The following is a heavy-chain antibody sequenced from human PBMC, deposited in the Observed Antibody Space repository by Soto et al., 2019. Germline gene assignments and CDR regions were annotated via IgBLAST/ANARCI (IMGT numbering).Heavy chain of an antibody. V-gene: IGHV5-51*01. D-gene: IGHD6-13*01. CDR2: IYPGDSDT. Sequence: PGESLKISCKGSGYNFTNYWIGWVRQMPEKGLEWMGIIYPGDSDTRYSPSFQGQVTISADKSISTAYLQWSSLKASDTAMYYCARLNSSSWYYFDYWGQGTLVTVSS. CDR3: ARLNSSSWYYFDY. CDR1: GYNFTNYW. J-gene: IGHJ4*02.